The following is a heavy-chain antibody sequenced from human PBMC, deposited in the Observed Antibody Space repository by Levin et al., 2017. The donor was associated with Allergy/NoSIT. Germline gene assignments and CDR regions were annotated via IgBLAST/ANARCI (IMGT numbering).Heavy chain of an antibody. Sequence: GGSLRLSCAASGFTFSVHWMNWVRQTPGKGLEWVAKINKDGTEEYYVESVKGRFTISRDNAQNSLFLQMNNLRVEDTALYYCARGVSFAFDNWGQGTLVTVSS. J-gene: IGHJ4*02. CDR1: GFTFSVHW. V-gene: IGHV3-7*01. CDR3: ARGVSFAFDN. CDR2: INKDGTEE.